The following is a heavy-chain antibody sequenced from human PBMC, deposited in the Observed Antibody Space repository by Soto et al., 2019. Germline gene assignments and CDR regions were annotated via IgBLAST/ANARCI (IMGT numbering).Heavy chain of an antibody. J-gene: IGHJ4*02. D-gene: IGHD4-17*01. CDR3: ARGTDYGDYDY. V-gene: IGHV4-59*01. Sequence: ASETLSLTCTVSGGSISSYYWSWIRQPPGKGLEWIGYIYYSGSTNYNPSLKSRVTISVDTSKNQFSLKLSSVTAADTAVYYCARGTDYGDYDYWGQGTLVTAPQ. CDR1: GGSISSYY. CDR2: IYYSGST.